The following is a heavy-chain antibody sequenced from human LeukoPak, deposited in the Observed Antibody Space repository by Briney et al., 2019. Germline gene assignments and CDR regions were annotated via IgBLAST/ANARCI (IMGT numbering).Heavy chain of an antibody. Sequence: ASVKVSCKVSGYTLTELSMHWVRQAPGKGLEWMGGFDPEDGETIYAQKFQGRVTMTEDTSTDTAYMELSSLRSEDTAVYYCATAGPDYGDYSLARRLDYWGQGTLVTVSS. J-gene: IGHJ4*02. D-gene: IGHD4-17*01. V-gene: IGHV1-24*01. CDR3: ATAGPDYGDYSLARRLDY. CDR1: GYTLTELS. CDR2: FDPEDGET.